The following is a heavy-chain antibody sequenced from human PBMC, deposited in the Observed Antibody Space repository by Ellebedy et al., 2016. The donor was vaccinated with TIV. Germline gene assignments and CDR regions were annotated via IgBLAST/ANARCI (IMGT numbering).Heavy chain of an antibody. V-gene: IGHV3-30-3*01. CDR3: ARDLYIGEGDALDI. J-gene: IGHJ3*02. CDR2: VTDTGNNK. CDR1: GFTFSDQS. Sequence: PGGSLRLSCAASGFTFSDQSMNWIRQAPGKGLEWVASVTDTGNNKYYADSLKGRFTIARDNSKNTLNLQMNSLTTEDTAVYYCARDLYIGEGDALDIWGQGTMVTVSS. D-gene: IGHD3-10*01.